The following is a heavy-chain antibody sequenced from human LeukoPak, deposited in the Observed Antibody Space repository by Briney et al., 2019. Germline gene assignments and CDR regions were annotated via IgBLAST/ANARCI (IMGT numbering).Heavy chain of an antibody. CDR2: IKEDGSQK. CDR3: ASRYYDFWSGYPN. J-gene: IGHJ4*02. D-gene: IGHD3-3*01. V-gene: IGHV3-7*01. CDR1: GFTFSSYW. Sequence: PGGSLRLSCAASGFTFSSYWMSWVRQAPGKGLEWVAKIKEDGSQKYYVDSVKGRFTISRDNAKNSLYLQMNSPRAEDTAVYYCASRYYDFWSGYPNWGQGTLVTVSS.